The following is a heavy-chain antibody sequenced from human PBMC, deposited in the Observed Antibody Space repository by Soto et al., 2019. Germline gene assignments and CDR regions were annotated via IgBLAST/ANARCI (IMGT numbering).Heavy chain of an antibody. CDR1: GFTFSSYA. J-gene: IGHJ5*02. V-gene: IGHV3-23*01. CDR3: AKIQVVVITGSPNWFDP. CDR2: ISGSGGST. D-gene: IGHD3-22*01. Sequence: GGSLRLSCAASGFTFSSYAMSWVRQAPGKGLEWVSAISGSGGSTYYADSVKGRFTISRDNSKNTLYLQMNSLRAEDTTVYYCAKIQVVVITGSPNWFDPWGQGTLVTVSS.